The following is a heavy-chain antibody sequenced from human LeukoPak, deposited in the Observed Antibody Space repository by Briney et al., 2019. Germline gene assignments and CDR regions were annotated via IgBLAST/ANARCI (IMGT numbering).Heavy chain of an antibody. CDR2: ISSSSSTI. CDR1: GFTFSSYS. Sequence: PGGSLRLSCAASGFTFSSYSMNWVRQAPGKGLEWVSYISSSSSTIYYADSVKGRFPISRDNAKNSLYLQMNSLRAEDTAVYYCATRGASNYGGFDIWGQGTMVTVSS. V-gene: IGHV3-48*04. D-gene: IGHD4-23*01. CDR3: ATRGASNYGGFDI. J-gene: IGHJ3*02.